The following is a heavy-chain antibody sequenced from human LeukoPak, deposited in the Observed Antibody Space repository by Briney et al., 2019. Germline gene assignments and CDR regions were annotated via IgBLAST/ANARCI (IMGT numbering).Heavy chain of an antibody. CDR2: INHSGST. Sequence: SETLSLTCAAYGGSFSGYYWSWIRQPPGKGLEWIGEINHSGSTNYNPSLKSRVTISVDTSKNQFSLKLSSVTAADTAVYYCARVRPRTLPGIAAAGYMDVWGKGTTVTVSS. D-gene: IGHD6-13*01. V-gene: IGHV4-34*01. CDR1: GGSFSGYY. CDR3: ARVRPRTLPGIAAAGYMDV. J-gene: IGHJ6*03.